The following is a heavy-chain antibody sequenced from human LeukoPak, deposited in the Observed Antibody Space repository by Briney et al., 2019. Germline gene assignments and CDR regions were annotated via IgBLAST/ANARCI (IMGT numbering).Heavy chain of an antibody. V-gene: IGHV3-21*01. Sequence: GGSLRLSCAVSGFDFSSYSMNWIRQAPGKGLEWVSSISGDSTYIYHADSVRGRFTISRDNADNSLYLQMNSLRAEDTAMYYCARDFVVVTAVIDYWGQGTLVTVSS. CDR1: GFDFSSYS. D-gene: IGHD2-21*02. CDR2: ISGDSTYI. J-gene: IGHJ4*02. CDR3: ARDFVVVTAVIDY.